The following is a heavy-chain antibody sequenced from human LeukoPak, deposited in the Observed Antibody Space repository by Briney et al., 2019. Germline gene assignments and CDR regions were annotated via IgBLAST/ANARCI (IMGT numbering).Heavy chain of an antibody. D-gene: IGHD3-3*01. Sequence: GGSLRLSCAASGFTFSSYWMSWVRQAPGKGLEWVANIKQDGSEKYYVDSAKGRFTISRDNAKNALYLQMNSLRAEDTAVYYCARGGFLEWLLVASRGIDYWGQGTLVTVSS. CDR2: IKQDGSEK. CDR3: ARGGFLEWLLVASRGIDY. J-gene: IGHJ4*02. CDR1: GFTFSSYW. V-gene: IGHV3-7*01.